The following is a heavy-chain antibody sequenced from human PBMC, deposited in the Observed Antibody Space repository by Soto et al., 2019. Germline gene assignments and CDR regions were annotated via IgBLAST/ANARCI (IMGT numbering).Heavy chain of an antibody. D-gene: IGHD3-10*01. CDR2: IYNSGST. J-gene: IGHJ6*03. CDR1: GGSISSSSYY. Sequence: SETLSLTCTVSGGSISSSSYYWGWIRQHPGKGLEWIGYIYNSGSTYYNPSLKSRVTISIDTSKTQFSLKLTSVTAADTAVYYCARASPFGFMDVWGKGTTVTVSS. V-gene: IGHV4-31*03. CDR3: ARASPFGFMDV.